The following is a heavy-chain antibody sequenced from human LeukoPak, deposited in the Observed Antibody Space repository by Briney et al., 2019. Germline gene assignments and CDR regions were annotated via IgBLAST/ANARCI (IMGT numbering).Heavy chain of an antibody. D-gene: IGHD6-19*01. CDR2: IYYSGST. V-gene: IGHV4-59*01. J-gene: IGHJ5*01. Sequence: PSETLSLTCTVSGGSISSYYWSWIRQPPGKGLEWIGYIYYSGSTNYNPSLKSRVTISVDTSKNQFSLKLSSVTAADTAVYYCARDGVAGTSWFDPWGQGTTVTVSS. CDR1: GGSISSYY. CDR3: ARDGVAGTSWFDP.